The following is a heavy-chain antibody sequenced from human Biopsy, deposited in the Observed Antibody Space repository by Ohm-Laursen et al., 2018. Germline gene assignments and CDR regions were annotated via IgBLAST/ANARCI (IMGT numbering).Heavy chain of an antibody. CDR2: IFNSANT. Sequence: TLSLTWTVSGGSISSGGSYWSWIRQRPGKGLEWIRYIFNSANTYYNPSLKNLITISGDTSKNQFSLKLNSVTAADQAVYYCARGDYFDSNGYFWFDPWGQGTLVTVSS. J-gene: IGHJ5*02. D-gene: IGHD3-22*01. CDR1: GGSISSGGSY. V-gene: IGHV4-31*01. CDR3: ARGDYFDSNGYFWFDP.